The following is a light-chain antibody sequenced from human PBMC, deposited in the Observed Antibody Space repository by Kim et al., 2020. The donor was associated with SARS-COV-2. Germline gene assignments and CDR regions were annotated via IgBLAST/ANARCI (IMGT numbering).Light chain of an antibody. J-gene: IGLJ2*01. CDR2: DVS. CDR1: SSDIGRYNY. V-gene: IGLV2-11*01. CDR3: CSYTDSDTLI. Sequence: GQSVTISCTGTSSDIGRYNYVSWYQSHPGRAPKLMIYDVSRRPPGVPDRFSGSRSGTSASLTISGLQAEDEADYYCCSYTDSDTLIFGGGTQLTVL.